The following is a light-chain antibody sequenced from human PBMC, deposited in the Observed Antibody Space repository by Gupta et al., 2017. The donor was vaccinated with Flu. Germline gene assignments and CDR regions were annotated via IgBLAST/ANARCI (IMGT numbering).Light chain of an antibody. Sequence: QSALTQPASVSGSHGQSTAISCTGTSSDIGGYNSVSWYQQHPGKAPKLLMYEVSNRPSGISDRFSGSKSGNTASLTISGLRSEDEAHYYCTSYTSSNNKVFGGGTKLTVL. CDR1: SSDIGGYNS. CDR3: TSYTSSNNKV. V-gene: IGLV2-14*01. J-gene: IGLJ3*02. CDR2: EVS.